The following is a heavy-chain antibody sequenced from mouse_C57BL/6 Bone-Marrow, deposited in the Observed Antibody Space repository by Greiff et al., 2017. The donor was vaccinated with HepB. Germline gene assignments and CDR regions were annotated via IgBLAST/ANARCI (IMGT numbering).Heavy chain of an antibody. CDR3: ARSGGGSSAFDS. Sequence: QVQLQQSGAELVRPGASVKLSCKASGYTFTDYYINWVKQRPGQGLEWIARIYPGSGNTYYNEKFKGKATLTAEKSSSTAYMQLSSLTSEDSAVYFCARSGGGSSAFDSWGQGTTLTVSS. CDR2: IYPGSGNT. D-gene: IGHD1-1*01. CDR1: GYTFTDYY. V-gene: IGHV1-76*01. J-gene: IGHJ2*01.